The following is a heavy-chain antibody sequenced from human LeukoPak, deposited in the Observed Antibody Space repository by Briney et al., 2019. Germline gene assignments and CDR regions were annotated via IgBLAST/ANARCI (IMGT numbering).Heavy chain of an antibody. CDR1: GYTFTSYG. J-gene: IGHJ4*02. Sequence: GASVKVSCKASGYTFTSYGISWVRQAPGQGLEWMGWISAYNGNTNYAQKLQGRVTTTTDTSTSTAYMELRSLRSDDTAVYYCARGGYYDILTGYLPFDYWGQGTLVTVSS. CDR3: ARGGYYDILTGYLPFDY. D-gene: IGHD3-9*01. CDR2: ISAYNGNT. V-gene: IGHV1-18*01.